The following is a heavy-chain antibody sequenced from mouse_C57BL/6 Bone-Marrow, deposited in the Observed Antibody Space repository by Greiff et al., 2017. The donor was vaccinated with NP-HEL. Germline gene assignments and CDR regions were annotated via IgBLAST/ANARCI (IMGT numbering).Heavy chain of an antibody. CDR1: GFTFSSYG. Sequence: EVQGVESGGDLVKPGGSLKLSCAASGFTFSSYGMSWVRQTPDKRLEWVATISSGGSYTYYPDSVKGRFTISRDNAKNTLYLQMSSLKSEDTAMYYGARPSPSTAGVDGAMDYWGQGTSVTVSS. V-gene: IGHV5-6*01. CDR2: ISSGGSYT. D-gene: IGHD1-1*01. CDR3: ARPSPSTAGVDGAMDY. J-gene: IGHJ4*01.